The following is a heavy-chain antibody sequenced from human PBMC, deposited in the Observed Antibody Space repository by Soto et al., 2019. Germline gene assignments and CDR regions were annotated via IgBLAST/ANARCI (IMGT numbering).Heavy chain of an antibody. CDR1: GYSISSSNW. J-gene: IGHJ6*02. CDR3: ARNFMVRGVIYGMDV. Sequence: QVQLQESGPGLVKPSDTLSLTCAVSGYSISSSNWWGWIRQPPGKGLEWIGYIYYSGRTYYNPSLKSRVTMSVDTYKNQFSLKLSSVTAVDTAVYYCARNFMVRGVIYGMDVWGQGTTVTVSS. CDR2: IYYSGRT. V-gene: IGHV4-28*01. D-gene: IGHD3-10*01.